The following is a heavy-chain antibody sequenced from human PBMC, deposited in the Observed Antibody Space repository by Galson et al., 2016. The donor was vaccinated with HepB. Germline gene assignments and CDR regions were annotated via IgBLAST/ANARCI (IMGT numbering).Heavy chain of an antibody. CDR1: GFTVSSNY. CDR3: ARDNVHFGSGSLPWCFDL. Sequence: SLRLSCAASGFTVSSNYMSWVRQAPGKGLEWVSVIYSGDNPCYADSVKGRFTISRDSFKNTVYLQMDNLSTEDTAVYYCARDNVHFGSGSLPWCFDLWGRGTLVTVSS. D-gene: IGHD3-10*01. V-gene: IGHV3-53*01. CDR2: IYSGDNP. J-gene: IGHJ2*01.